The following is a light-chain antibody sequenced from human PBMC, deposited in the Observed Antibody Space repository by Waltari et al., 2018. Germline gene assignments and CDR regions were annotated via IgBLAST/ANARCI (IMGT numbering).Light chain of an antibody. CDR3: QQYDIAPLT. Sequence: DIVLTQSPGTLPLSPGERATLSCRASQTVRTTYLAWYQQKPGQAPTLVIHGASSRATGIPDRFSGSGSGTDFSLTISSLEPEDFAVYYCQQYDIAPLTFGGGTKLEIK. J-gene: IGKJ4*01. CDR2: GAS. V-gene: IGKV3-20*01. CDR1: QTVRTTY.